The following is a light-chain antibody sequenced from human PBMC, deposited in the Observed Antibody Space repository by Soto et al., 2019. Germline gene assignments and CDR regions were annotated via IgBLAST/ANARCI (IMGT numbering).Light chain of an antibody. J-gene: IGKJ1*01. V-gene: IGKV1-5*01. CDR3: QQYYSYPRT. Sequence: DVQMTQSPSTLSASVGDRVTITCRASQTVRSWLAWYQQKPGKAPKLLIYDVSSLESGVPSRFSGSGSGTEFTLTISSLQPDDFATYYCQQYYSYPRTFGQGTKVEVK. CDR2: DVS. CDR1: QTVRSW.